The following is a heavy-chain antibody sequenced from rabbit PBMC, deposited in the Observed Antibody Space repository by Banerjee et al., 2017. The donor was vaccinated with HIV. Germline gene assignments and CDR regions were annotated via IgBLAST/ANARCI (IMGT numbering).Heavy chain of an antibody. Sequence: QSLEESGGGLVQPGASLTLTCKASGIDFSSNYWICWVRQAPGKGLEWIGCINTGSGTTYYASWAKGRFSISRSTSLNTVTLQMTSLTAADTATYFCARDLSSSGWSDFALWGPGTLVTVS. J-gene: IGHJ4*01. CDR3: ARDLSSSGWSDFAL. CDR1: GIDFSSNYW. CDR2: INTGSGTT. V-gene: IGHV1S43*01. D-gene: IGHD4-1*01.